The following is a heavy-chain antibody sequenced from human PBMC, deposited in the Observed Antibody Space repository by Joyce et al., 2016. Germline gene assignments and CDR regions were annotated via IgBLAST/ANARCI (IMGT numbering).Heavy chain of an antibody. CDR2: IRSITTP. CDR3: ARDDKYAFDI. Sequence: EVQLVESGGGLVQPGGSLRLACAASGFTFNTYTFNWVRQAPGRGREWISYIRSITTPWYADSVKGRFTISRDDAKTSLYLQMNSLRAEDTAVYYCARDDKYAFDIWGQGTMITVSS. CDR1: GFTFNTYT. J-gene: IGHJ3*02. V-gene: IGHV3-48*01. D-gene: IGHD3-22*01.